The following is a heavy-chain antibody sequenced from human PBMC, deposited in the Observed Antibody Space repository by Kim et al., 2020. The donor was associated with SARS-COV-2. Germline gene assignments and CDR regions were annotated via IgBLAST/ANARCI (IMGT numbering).Heavy chain of an antibody. V-gene: IGHV3-9*01. CDR2: ISWNSGSI. CDR3: AKDQGDGYNYGWFDP. Sequence: GGSLRLSCAASGFTFDDYAMHWVRQAPGKGLEWVSGISWNSGSIGYADSVKGRFTISRDNAKNSLYLQMNSLRDEDTALYYCAKDQGDGYNYGWFDPWGQGTLVTVSS. J-gene: IGHJ5*02. CDR1: GFTFDDYA. D-gene: IGHD5-12*01.